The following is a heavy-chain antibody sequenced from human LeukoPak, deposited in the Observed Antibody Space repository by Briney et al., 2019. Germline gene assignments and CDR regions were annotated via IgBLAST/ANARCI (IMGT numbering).Heavy chain of an antibody. Sequence: GSSVKVSCKASGGTFSSYAISWVRQAPGQGLEWMGRIIPIFGTANYAQKFQGRVTITTDESTSTAYMELSSLRSEDTAVYYCARDSIRVGTNSGFDYWGQGTLVTVSS. V-gene: IGHV1-69*05. J-gene: IGHJ4*02. CDR3: ARDSIRVGTNSGFDY. CDR2: IIPIFGTA. CDR1: GGTFSSYA. D-gene: IGHD5-24*01.